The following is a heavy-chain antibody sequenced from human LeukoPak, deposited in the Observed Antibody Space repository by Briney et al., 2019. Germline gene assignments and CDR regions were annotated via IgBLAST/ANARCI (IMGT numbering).Heavy chain of an antibody. CDR3: ARVVAGRYYYMDV. V-gene: IGHV3-21*01. J-gene: IGHJ6*03. CDR1: RFTFDDYG. CDR2: ISSSSSYI. Sequence: PGGSLRLSCAASRFTFDDYGMSWVRQAPGKGLEWVSSISSSSSYIYYADSVKGRFTISRDNAKNSLYLQMNSLRAEDTAVYYCARVVAGRYYYMDVWGKGTTVTVSS. D-gene: IGHD2-15*01.